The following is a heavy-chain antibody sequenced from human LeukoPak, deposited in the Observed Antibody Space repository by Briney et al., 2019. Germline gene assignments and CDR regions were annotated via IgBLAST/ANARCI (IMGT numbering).Heavy chain of an antibody. D-gene: IGHD2-21*02. J-gene: IGHJ4*02. CDR1: GYTFTSYG. Sequence: ASVKVSCKASGYTFTSYGISWVRQAPGQGLEWMGWISAYNGNTNYAQKLQGRVTMTTDTSTSTAYMELRSLRSHDRALYYCSRLGHIVVVTANYYFDYWGQGTLVTVSS. CDR2: ISAYNGNT. CDR3: SRLGHIVVVTANYYFDY. V-gene: IGHV1-18*01.